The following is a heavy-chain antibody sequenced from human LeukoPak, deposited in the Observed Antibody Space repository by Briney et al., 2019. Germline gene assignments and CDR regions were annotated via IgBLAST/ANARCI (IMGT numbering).Heavy chain of an antibody. D-gene: IGHD2-15*01. J-gene: IGHJ4*02. CDR2: ISSSSSYI. Sequence: GGSLRLSYAASGFTFSSYSMNWVRQAPGKGLEWVSSISSSSSYIYYADSVKGRFTISRDNAKNSLYLQMNSLRAEDTAVYYCASGYCSGGSCQHDYWGQGTLVTVSS. V-gene: IGHV3-21*01. CDR3: ASGYCSGGSCQHDY. CDR1: GFTFSSYS.